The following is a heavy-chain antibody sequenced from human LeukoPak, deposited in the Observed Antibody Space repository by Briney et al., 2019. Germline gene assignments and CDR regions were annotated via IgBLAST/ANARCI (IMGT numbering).Heavy chain of an antibody. D-gene: IGHD2-21*01. Sequence: GGSLRLSCAASGFTFSSYGMHWVRQAPGKGLEWVAVIWYDGSNKYYGDSAKGRFTISRDNPKNTLYLQMNSLRAEDTAVYYCARDIAFPGYFQDWGQGTLVTVSS. CDR1: GFTFSSYG. J-gene: IGHJ1*01. CDR3: ARDIAFPGYFQD. CDR2: IWYDGSNK. V-gene: IGHV3-33*01.